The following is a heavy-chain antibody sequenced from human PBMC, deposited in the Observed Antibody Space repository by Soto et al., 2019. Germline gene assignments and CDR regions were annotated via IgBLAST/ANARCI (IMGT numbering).Heavy chain of an antibody. J-gene: IGHJ4*02. CDR2: IHYSGNT. Sequence: SETLSLTCTVSGGSISSYYWSWIRQPPGKGLEWIGYIHYSGNTNYNPSLKSRVTISVDTSKNQFSLKLSSVTAADTAVYYCGRGEVDRYNWNYGIDYWGQGTLVTVSS. V-gene: IGHV4-59*01. CDR3: GRGEVDRYNWNYGIDY. D-gene: IGHD1-7*01. CDR1: GGSISSYY.